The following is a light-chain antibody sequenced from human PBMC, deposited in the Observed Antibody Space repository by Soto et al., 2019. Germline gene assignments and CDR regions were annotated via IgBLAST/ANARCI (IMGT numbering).Light chain of an antibody. CDR2: GAS. CDR1: QSVSSN. V-gene: IGKV3-15*01. Sequence: EIVMTQSPATLSVSPGERATLSCRASQSVSSNLAWYQQKPGQAPRLLIYGASTRATGIPASFSGSGSGTEFTLTISSLQSEDSAVYYCQQYNNWPPGLTFGGGTKVEIK. J-gene: IGKJ4*01. CDR3: QQYNNWPPGLT.